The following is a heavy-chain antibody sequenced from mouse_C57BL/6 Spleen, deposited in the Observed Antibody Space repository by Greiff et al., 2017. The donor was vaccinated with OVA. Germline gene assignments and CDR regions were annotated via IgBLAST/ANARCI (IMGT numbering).Heavy chain of an antibody. Sequence: EVQLVESEGGLVQPGSSMKLSCTASGFTFSDYYMAWVRQVPEKGLEWVANINYDGSSTYYLDSLKSRFIISRDNAKNILYLQMSSLKSEDTATYYCARVSTMVFDYWGQGTTLTVSS. J-gene: IGHJ2*01. CDR2: INYDGSST. V-gene: IGHV5-16*01. CDR3: ARVSTMVFDY. CDR1: GFTFSDYY. D-gene: IGHD2-2*01.